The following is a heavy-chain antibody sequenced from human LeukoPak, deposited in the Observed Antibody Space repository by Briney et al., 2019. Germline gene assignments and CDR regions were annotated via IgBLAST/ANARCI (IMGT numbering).Heavy chain of an antibody. J-gene: IGHJ6*03. CDR1: GFTFSSYW. D-gene: IGHD2-2*01. CDR3: ARWEGYCSSTSCRYYYMDV. CDR2: ISSSSSTI. Sequence: TGGSLRLSCAASGFTFSSYWMSWVRQAPGKGLEWVSYISSSSSTIYYADSVKGRFTISRDNAKNSLYLQMNSLRAEDTAVYYCARWEGYCSSTSCRYYYMDVWGKGTTVTVSS. V-gene: IGHV3-48*01.